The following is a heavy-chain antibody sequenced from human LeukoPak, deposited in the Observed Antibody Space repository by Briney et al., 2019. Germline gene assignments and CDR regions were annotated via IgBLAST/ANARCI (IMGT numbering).Heavy chain of an antibody. D-gene: IGHD4-23*01. V-gene: IGHV1-18*01. Sequence: GASVKVSCKASGYTLTTYSITWVRQAPGQGLEWMGWISAYNSNTNYAQNLQGRVSMTTDTSTNTAYMELRSLRSDDTAVYYCARIPRSGGIDYWGQGTLVTVSS. CDR1: GYTLTTYS. CDR2: ISAYNSNT. J-gene: IGHJ4*02. CDR3: ARIPRSGGIDY.